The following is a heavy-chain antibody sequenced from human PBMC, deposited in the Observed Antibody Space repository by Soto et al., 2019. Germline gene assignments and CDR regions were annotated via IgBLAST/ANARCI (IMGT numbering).Heavy chain of an antibody. CDR3: ARVARGRPVAVYYFDY. CDR1: GGTFSNYS. CDR2: IIPIFGTA. Sequence: SVKVSCKASGGTFSNYSISWVRQAPGQGLEWMGGIIPIFGTANYAQKFQGRVTITADESTSTAYMELSSLRSEDTAVYYCARVARGRPVAVYYFDYWGQGTLVTVSS. D-gene: IGHD6-19*01. J-gene: IGHJ4*02. V-gene: IGHV1-69*13.